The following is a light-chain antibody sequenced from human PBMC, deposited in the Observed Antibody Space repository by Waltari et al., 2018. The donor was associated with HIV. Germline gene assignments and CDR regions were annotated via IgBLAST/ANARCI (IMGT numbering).Light chain of an antibody. Sequence: QTVVTQEPSFSVSPGGPITPTFCLSSGSVSSAYYPSWYQQTTGQPPRTLIYNTDTRSSGVPDRFSGSIVGNKAALTITGAQSEDESDYYCLLYMASGRVFGGGTRLTVL. J-gene: IGLJ3*02. V-gene: IGLV8-61*01. CDR2: NTD. CDR1: SGSVSSAYY. CDR3: LLYMASGRV.